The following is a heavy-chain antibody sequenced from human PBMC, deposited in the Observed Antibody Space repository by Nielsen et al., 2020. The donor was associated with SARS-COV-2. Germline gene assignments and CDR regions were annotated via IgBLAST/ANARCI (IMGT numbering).Heavy chain of an antibody. D-gene: IGHD1-14*01. CDR2: ISWNSGSI. V-gene: IGHV3-9*01. CDR3: AKEEPETGSLDY. CDR1: GFTFDDYA. J-gene: IGHJ4*02. Sequence: SLKISCAASGFTFDDYAMHWVRQAPGKGLEWVSGISWNSGSIGYADSVKGRFTISRDNAKNSLYLQMNSPRAEDTALYYCAKEEPETGSLDYWGQGTLVTVSS.